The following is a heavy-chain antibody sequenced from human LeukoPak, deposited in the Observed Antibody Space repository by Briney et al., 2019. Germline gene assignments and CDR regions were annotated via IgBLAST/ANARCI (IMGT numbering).Heavy chain of an antibody. CDR1: GFTFSDYY. CDR3: AREDGDFTQYFGMDV. J-gene: IGHJ6*02. Sequence: PGGSLRLSCAASGFTFSDYYMSWIRQPPGKGLEWIGIIYYGGNTYYNPSLKSRVTISIDTSKSQFFLKVRSVTAADTAVYYCAREDGDFTQYFGMDVWGQGTTVTVSS. V-gene: IGHV4-38-2*02. CDR2: IYYGGNT. D-gene: IGHD4-17*01.